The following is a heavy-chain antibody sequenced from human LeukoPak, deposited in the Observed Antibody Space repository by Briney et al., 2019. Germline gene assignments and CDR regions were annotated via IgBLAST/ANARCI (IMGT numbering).Heavy chain of an antibody. Sequence: PSETLSLTCTVSGGSISSYYWSWIRQPPGKGLEWIGYIYYSGSTNYNPSLKSRVTISVDTSKNQFSLELSSVTAADTAVYYCAREVVVVVAATAYNWFDPWGQGTLVTVSS. CDR1: GGSISSYY. D-gene: IGHD2-15*01. CDR3: AREVVVVVAATAYNWFDP. CDR2: IYYSGST. J-gene: IGHJ5*02. V-gene: IGHV4-59*01.